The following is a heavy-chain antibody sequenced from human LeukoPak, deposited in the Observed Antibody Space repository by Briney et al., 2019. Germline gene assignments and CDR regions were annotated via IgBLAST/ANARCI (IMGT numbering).Heavy chain of an antibody. Sequence: GGSLRLSCAASGFTFSSDGMNWVRQAPGKGLEWVANIKQDGSEKYYVDSVKGRFTISRDNAKNSLYLQMNSLRAEDTAVYYCARDKADTFGGVIDIGVFDYWGQGTLVTVSS. CDR1: GFTFSSDG. D-gene: IGHD3-16*02. CDR3: ARDKADTFGGVIDIGVFDY. V-gene: IGHV3-7*01. CDR2: IKQDGSEK. J-gene: IGHJ4*02.